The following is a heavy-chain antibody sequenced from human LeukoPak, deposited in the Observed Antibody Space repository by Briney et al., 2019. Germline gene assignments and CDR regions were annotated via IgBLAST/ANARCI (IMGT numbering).Heavy chain of an antibody. D-gene: IGHD5-12*01. CDR1: GGSISSYY. Sequence: SETLSLTCTVSGGSISSYYWSWIRQPPGKGLEWIGYIYYSGSTNYNPSLKSRVTISVDTSKSQFSLKLSSVTAADTAVYYCARHVSPGYSGHYPWVYGMDVWGQGTTVTVSS. CDR2: IYYSGST. CDR3: ARHVSPGYSGHYPWVYGMDV. J-gene: IGHJ6*02. V-gene: IGHV4-59*08.